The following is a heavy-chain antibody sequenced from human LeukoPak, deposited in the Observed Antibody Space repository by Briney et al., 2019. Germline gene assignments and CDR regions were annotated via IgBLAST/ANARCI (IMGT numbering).Heavy chain of an antibody. J-gene: IGHJ4*02. CDR2: IIPIFGTA. V-gene: IGHV1-69*13. D-gene: IGHD2-15*01. CDR1: GGTFSSYA. Sequence: SVKVSCKASGGTFSSYAISWVRQAPGQGLEWMGGIIPIFGTANYAQKFQGRVTITADESTSTAYMELSSLRSEDTAVYYCARDLREDIVVVVAADWGQGTLVTVSS. CDR3: ARDLREDIVVVVAAD.